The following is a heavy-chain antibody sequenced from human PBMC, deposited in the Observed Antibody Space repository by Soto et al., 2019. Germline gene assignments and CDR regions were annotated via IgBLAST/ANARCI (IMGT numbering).Heavy chain of an antibody. V-gene: IGHV3-74*01. Sequence: EVQLVESGGGLVQPGGSLRLSCAASGFTFNNYWIHWVRQAPGKGLKWVSRINGDGTTTNYADSVRGRFAISRDNADNTVYLQMNSLRAEETALYYCARGVRGHYGKDVWGQGTTVTVSS. D-gene: IGHD3-10*01. CDR1: GFTFNNYW. CDR3: ARGVRGHYGKDV. CDR2: INGDGTTT. J-gene: IGHJ6*02.